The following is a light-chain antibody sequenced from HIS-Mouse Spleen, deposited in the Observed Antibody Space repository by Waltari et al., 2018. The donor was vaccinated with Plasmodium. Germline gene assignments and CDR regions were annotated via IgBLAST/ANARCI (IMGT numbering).Light chain of an antibody. CDR3: QVWDSSTVV. V-gene: IGLV3-9*01. CDR1: NTGSKT. CDR2: RDS. J-gene: IGLJ2*01. Sequence: SYELTQPLSVSVALGQTARIPCGGNNTGSKTVHWYQQKPGQAPVLVIYRDSNRPSGIPERFSGSNSGNTATLTISRAQAGDEADYYCQVWDSSTVVFGGGTKLTVL.